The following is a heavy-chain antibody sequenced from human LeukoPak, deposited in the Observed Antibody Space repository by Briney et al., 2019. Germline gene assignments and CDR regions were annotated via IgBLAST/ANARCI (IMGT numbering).Heavy chain of an antibody. V-gene: IGHV4-61*01. CDR3: ARAVAGTREFDY. J-gene: IGHJ4*02. CDR2: IYYSGST. CDR1: GGSISSSYYY. D-gene: IGHD6-19*01. Sequence: SETLSLTCTVSGGSISSSYYYWSWIRQPPGKGLEWIGYIYYSGSTNYNPSLKSRVTISVDTSKNQFSLKLSSVTAADTAVYYCARAVAGTREFDYWGQGTLVTVSS.